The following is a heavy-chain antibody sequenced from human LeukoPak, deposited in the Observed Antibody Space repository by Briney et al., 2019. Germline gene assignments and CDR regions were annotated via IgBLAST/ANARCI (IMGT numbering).Heavy chain of an antibody. V-gene: IGHV3-53*01. J-gene: IGHJ4*02. Sequence: GGSLRLSCAASGFTVSSNYMSWVRQAPGRGLEWVSVIYSGGSTYYADSVKGRFTISRDNSKNTLYLQMNSLRAEDTAVYYCARHYYDSSGPNFDYWGQGTLVTVSS. CDR2: IYSGGST. CDR3: ARHYYDSSGPNFDY. D-gene: IGHD3-22*01. CDR1: GFTVSSNY.